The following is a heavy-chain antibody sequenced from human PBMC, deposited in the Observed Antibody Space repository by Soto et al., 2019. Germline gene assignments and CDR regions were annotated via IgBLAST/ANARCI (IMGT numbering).Heavy chain of an antibody. CDR2: ISDRGGAI. CDR3: AREAGFYFDY. J-gene: IGHJ4*02. D-gene: IGHD6-19*01. Sequence: PGGSLSLSCAASGFTFSNFEMNWVRQAPGKGLEWVSYISDRGGAIYYSDSVRGRFTISRDTAKNSLYLQMSSLRVEDTAVYYCAREAGFYFDYLGQGTLVTVSS. V-gene: IGHV3-48*03. CDR1: GFTFSNFE.